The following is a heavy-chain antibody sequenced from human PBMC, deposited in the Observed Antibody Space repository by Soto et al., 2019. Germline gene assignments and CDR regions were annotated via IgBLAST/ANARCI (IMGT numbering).Heavy chain of an antibody. CDR1: GFTFSSYG. V-gene: IGHV3-30*19. D-gene: IGHD2-21*02. Sequence: QVQLVESGGGVVQPGRSLRLSCAASGFTFSSYGMHWVRQAPGKGLEWVAVISYDGSNKYYADSVKGRFTISRDNSKNTLYLQMNSLRAEDTAVYYCARVGLEVVVTATPDYWGQGTLVTVSS. CDR2: ISYDGSNK. J-gene: IGHJ4*02. CDR3: ARVGLEVVVTATPDY.